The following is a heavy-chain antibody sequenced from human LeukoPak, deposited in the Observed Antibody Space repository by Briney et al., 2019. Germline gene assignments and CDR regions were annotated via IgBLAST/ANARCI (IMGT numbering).Heavy chain of an antibody. D-gene: IGHD3/OR15-3a*01. J-gene: IGHJ5*02. CDR2: IYYSGST. CDR1: GGSISSSSYY. Sequence: SETLSLTCTVSGGSISSSSYYWGWIRQPPGKGLEWIGSIYYSGSTHYNPSLKSRVTISVDTSKDQFSLKLSSMTAADTAVYYCARGPLSSRTTWTWFDPWGQGTLVTVSS. CDR3: ARGPLSSRTTWTWFDP. V-gene: IGHV4-39*07.